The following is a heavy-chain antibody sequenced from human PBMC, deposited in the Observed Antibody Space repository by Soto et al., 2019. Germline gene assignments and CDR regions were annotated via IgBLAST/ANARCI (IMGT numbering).Heavy chain of an antibody. Sequence: ASVKVSCKASGYTFTSYAMHWVRQAPGQRLEWMGWINAGNGNTKYSQKFQGRVTITRDTSASTAYMELSSLRSEDTAVYYCAAGCTSCRTPYCYDMDVWGQGTTVTVSS. CDR1: GYTFTSYA. CDR3: AAGCTSCRTPYCYDMDV. CDR2: INAGNGNT. V-gene: IGHV1-3*01. J-gene: IGHJ6*02. D-gene: IGHD2-2*01.